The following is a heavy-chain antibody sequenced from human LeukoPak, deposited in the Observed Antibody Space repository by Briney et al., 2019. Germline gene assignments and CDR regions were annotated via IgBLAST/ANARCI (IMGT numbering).Heavy chain of an antibody. Sequence: ASVKVSCKASGYTFTSYYMHWVRQAPGQGLEWMGIINPSGGSTSYAQKFQGRVTMTRDTSTCTVYMELSSLRSEDTAVYYCARGPRGSGSRRFNWFDPWGQGTLVTVSS. CDR2: INPSGGST. J-gene: IGHJ5*02. CDR3: ARGPRGSGSRRFNWFDP. D-gene: IGHD3-10*01. V-gene: IGHV1-46*01. CDR1: GYTFTSYY.